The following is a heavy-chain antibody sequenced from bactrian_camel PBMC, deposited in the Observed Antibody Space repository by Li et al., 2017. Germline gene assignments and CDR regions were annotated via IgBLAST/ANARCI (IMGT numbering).Heavy chain of an antibody. J-gene: IGHJ4*01. D-gene: IGHD2*01. CDR1: GWSHTNIA. CDR2: IHLEAGRT. V-gene: IGHV3S54*01. Sequence: HVQLVESGGGSVQAGGSLTLSCVASGWSHTNIAWFRQAPGKEREGVAAIHLEAGRTTYADSLKGRFSITHDKAKKTLFLEMRSLKEDDSATYICGAEMYGGCGLEGGWGYYGQGTQVTVS.